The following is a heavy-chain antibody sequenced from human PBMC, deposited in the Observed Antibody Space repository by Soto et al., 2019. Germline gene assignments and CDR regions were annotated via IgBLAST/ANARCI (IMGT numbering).Heavy chain of an antibody. CDR2: IIPIFGTA. V-gene: IGHV1-69*05. CDR3: ARDRHDSSGYLTKIDI. CDR1: GGTFSSYA. J-gene: IGHJ3*02. D-gene: IGHD3-22*01. Sequence: QVQLVQSGAEVKKPGSSVKVSCKASGGTFSSYAISWVRQAPGQGLEWMGGIIPIFGTANYAQKFQGRVTITXXEXTXXAYMELSSLRSEDTAVYYCARDRHDSSGYLTKIDIWGQGTMVTVSS.